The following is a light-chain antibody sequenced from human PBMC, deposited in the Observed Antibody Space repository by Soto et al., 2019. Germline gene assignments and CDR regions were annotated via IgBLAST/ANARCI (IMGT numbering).Light chain of an antibody. J-gene: IGKJ5*01. CDR1: QSVSSSY. Sequence: EMVLTQSPGTLSLSPGERATLSCRASQSVSSSYLAWYQQKPGQAPRVLIYGASSRATGIPDRFSGSGSGTDLTLTISRLEPEDFAVYYCQQYGSSPSTLGQGTRPEIK. CDR3: QQYGSSPST. CDR2: GAS. V-gene: IGKV3-20*01.